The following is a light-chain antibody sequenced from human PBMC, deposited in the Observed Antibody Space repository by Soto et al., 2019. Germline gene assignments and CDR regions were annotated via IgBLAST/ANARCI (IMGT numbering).Light chain of an antibody. CDR3: SSSTSNNTVL. J-gene: IGLJ7*01. CDR2: EVS. V-gene: IGLV2-14*01. CDR1: SSDVGGYNY. Sequence: QSALTQPASMSGSPGQSITISCTGTSSDVGGYNYVSWYQRHPGKAPKLMIYEVSNRPSGVSNRFSGSKSGNTASLTISGLQAEDEADYYCSSSTSNNTVLFGGGTQLTVL.